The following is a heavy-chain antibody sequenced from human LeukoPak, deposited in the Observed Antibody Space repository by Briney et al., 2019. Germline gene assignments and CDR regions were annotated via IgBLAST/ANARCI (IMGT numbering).Heavy chain of an antibody. CDR1: GYSFTSYY. V-gene: IGHV1-46*04. Sequence: GASVKASCKASGYSFTSYYIHWVRQAPGQGLEWTGIINPSGGSTSLAQTLQGRITMTRDTSTSTVYMELSSLRSEDTAVYYCAREEPQSLPAAGNFDWFDPWGQGTLVTVSS. CDR2: INPSGGST. D-gene: IGHD6-13*01. CDR3: AREEPQSLPAAGNFDWFDP. J-gene: IGHJ5*02.